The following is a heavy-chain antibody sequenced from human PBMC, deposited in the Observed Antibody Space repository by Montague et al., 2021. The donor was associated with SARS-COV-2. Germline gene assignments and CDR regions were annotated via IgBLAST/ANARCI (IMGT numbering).Heavy chain of an antibody. CDR3: ASGWLRGYFDP. D-gene: IGHD5-24*01. Sequence: CAISGDSVSGNSAGWNWIRQSPSRGLEWLGRTYYRSKWYNDYAXXLKSRITINPDTSKNQFSLHLNSVTPEDTAVYYCASGWLRGYFDPWGQGTLVTVSS. J-gene: IGHJ5*02. CDR1: GDSVSGNSAG. CDR2: TYYRSKWYN. V-gene: IGHV6-1*01.